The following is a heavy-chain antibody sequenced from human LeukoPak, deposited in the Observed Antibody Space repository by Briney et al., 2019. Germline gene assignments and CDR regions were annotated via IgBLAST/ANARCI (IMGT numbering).Heavy chain of an antibody. CDR3: VRESYSRGDFN. CDR1: GFTFSSYW. Sequence: TGGSLRLSCAASGFTFSSYWMSWVRQAPGKGLEWVANIKQDGSEKYYVDSVKGRFTISRDNAKNSLYLQMNSLRAEDTAVYYCVRESYSRGDFNWGQGTLVSVSP. J-gene: IGHJ4*02. CDR2: IKQDGSEK. D-gene: IGHD2-21*01. V-gene: IGHV3-7*01.